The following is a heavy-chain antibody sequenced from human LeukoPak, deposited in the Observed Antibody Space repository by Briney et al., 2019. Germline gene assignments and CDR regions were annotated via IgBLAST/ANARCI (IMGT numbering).Heavy chain of an antibody. D-gene: IGHD2-2*01. V-gene: IGHV4-4*07. Sequence: SETPSLTCTVSGGSISSYYWSWIRQPAGKGLEWIGRIYTSGSTNYNPSLKSRVTMSVDTSKNQFSLKLSSVTAADTALYYCASGGTRGAFDIWGQGTMVTVSS. J-gene: IGHJ3*02. CDR1: GGSISSYY. CDR2: IYTSGST. CDR3: ASGGTRGAFDI.